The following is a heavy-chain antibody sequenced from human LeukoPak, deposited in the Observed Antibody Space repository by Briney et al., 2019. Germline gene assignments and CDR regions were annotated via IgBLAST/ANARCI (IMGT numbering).Heavy chain of an antibody. CDR1: GYTFTDYY. CDR3: APRRVAADKGFDY. V-gene: IGHV1-2*02. J-gene: IGHJ4*02. D-gene: IGHD6-19*01. Sequence: ASVKVSCKASGYTFTDYYMHWMRQAPGQGPEWMGWMNPNSGGTNYAQKFQGRVTMTRDTSITTAYMELSSLRSDDTAVYYCAPRRVAADKGFDYWAREPWSPSPQ. CDR2: MNPNSGGT.